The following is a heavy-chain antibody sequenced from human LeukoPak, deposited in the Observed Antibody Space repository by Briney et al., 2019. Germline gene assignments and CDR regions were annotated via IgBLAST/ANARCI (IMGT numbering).Heavy chain of an antibody. CDR2: INPNSGGT. CDR1: GYNFISYY. CDR3: ARVFAIGGAQRVAVDY. J-gene: IGHJ4*02. D-gene: IGHD2-21*01. V-gene: IGHV1-2*02. Sequence: ASVKVSCKASGYNFISYYMHWVRQAPGQGLEWMGWINPNSGGTNYAQKFQGRVTMTRDTSISTAYMELSRLRSDDTAVYYCARVFAIGGAQRVAVDYWGQGTLVTVSS.